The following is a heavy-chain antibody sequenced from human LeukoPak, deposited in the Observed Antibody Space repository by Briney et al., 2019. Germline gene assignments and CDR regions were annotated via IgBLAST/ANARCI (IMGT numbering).Heavy chain of an antibody. CDR2: IYYSGST. Sequence: PSETLSLTCAVSGASITSYYWTWIRQPPGKGLEWIGSIYYSGSTYYNPSLKSRVTISVDTSKNQFSLKLSSVTAADTAVYYCARQHGDYWYFDLWGRGTLVTVSS. J-gene: IGHJ2*01. V-gene: IGHV4-59*05. CDR1: GASITSYY. CDR3: ARQHGDYWYFDL. D-gene: IGHD4-17*01.